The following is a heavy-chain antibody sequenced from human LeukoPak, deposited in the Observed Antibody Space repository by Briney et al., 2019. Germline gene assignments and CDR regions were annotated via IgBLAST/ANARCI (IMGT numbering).Heavy chain of an antibody. D-gene: IGHD4-11*01. CDR1: GYTFTSYD. CDR2: MNPNSGNT. J-gene: IGHJ5*02. V-gene: IGHV1-8*01. CDR3: ARVPTYKYSNRRRYWFDP. Sequence: ASVKVSCKASGYTFTSYDMNWVRQATGQGLEWMGWMNPNSGNTGYAQKFQGRVTMTRNTSISTAYMELSSLRSEDTAVYYCARVPTYKYSNRRRYWFDPWGQGTLVTVSS.